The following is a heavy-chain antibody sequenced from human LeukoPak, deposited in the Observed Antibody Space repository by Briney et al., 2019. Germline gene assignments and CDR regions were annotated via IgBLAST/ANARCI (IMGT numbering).Heavy chain of an antibody. CDR1: GFTFSSYG. CDR2: IRYGGNNK. CDR3: AKDPGYDILTGYFDY. Sequence: GGSLRLSCAASGFTFSSYGMHWVRQAPGKGLEWVAFIRYGGNNKYSADSVKGRFTISRDNSKNTLYLQMNSLRAEDTAFYYCAKDPGYDILTGYFDYWGQGTLVTVSS. D-gene: IGHD3-9*01. J-gene: IGHJ4*02. V-gene: IGHV3-30*02.